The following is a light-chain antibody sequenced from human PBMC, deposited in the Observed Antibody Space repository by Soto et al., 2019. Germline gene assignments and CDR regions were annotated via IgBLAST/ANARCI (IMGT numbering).Light chain of an antibody. Sequence: DIPMTQSPSTLSGSVGDRVTITCRASQTISSWLAWYQQKPGKAPKLLIYKASTLKSGVPSRLSGSGSGTEFTLTISSLQPDDFATYYCLQDYIYPWTFGQGTKVEFK. J-gene: IGKJ1*01. V-gene: IGKV1-5*03. CDR2: KAS. CDR3: LQDYIYPWT. CDR1: QTISSW.